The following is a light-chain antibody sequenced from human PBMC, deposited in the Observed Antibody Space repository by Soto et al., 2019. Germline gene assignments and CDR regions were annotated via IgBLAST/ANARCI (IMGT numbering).Light chain of an antibody. J-gene: IGLJ1*01. Sequence: QSALTQPASVSGSPGQSITISCTGTSSDVGGYKFVSWYQQHPGTAPKLMIYEVSNRPSGVSSRFSGSKSGNTASLTISGLQAEDEADYVCGSYTGSIYVFGNGAKVTVL. CDR3: GSYTGSIYV. CDR2: EVS. CDR1: SSDVGGYKF. V-gene: IGLV2-14*01.